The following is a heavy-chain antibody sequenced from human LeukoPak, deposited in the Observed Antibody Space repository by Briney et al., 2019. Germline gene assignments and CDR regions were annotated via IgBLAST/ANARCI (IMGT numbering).Heavy chain of an antibody. CDR2: ISSSGSTI. V-gene: IGHV3-11*04. CDR1: GFTFSDYY. Sequence: GGSLRLSCAASGFTFSDYYMSWIRQAPGKGLEWVSYISSSGSTIYYADSVKGRFTISRDNARNSLYLQMNSLRAEDTAVYYCARGPYYYGSGSPQIDYWGQGTLVTVSS. CDR3: ARGPYYYGSGSPQIDY. D-gene: IGHD3-10*01. J-gene: IGHJ4*02.